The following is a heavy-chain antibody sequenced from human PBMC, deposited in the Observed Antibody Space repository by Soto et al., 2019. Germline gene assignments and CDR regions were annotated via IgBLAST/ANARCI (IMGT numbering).Heavy chain of an antibody. CDR1: GGSISSGCYY. D-gene: IGHD2-15*01. V-gene: IGHV4-31*03. Sequence: TLSLTCTVSGGSISSGCYYWSWIRQHPGKGLEWIGYIYYSGSTYYNPSLKSRVTISVDTSKNQFSLKLSSVTAADTAVYYCARDLCSGGSCYFDYWGQGTLVTVSS. J-gene: IGHJ4*02. CDR3: ARDLCSGGSCYFDY. CDR2: IYYSGST.